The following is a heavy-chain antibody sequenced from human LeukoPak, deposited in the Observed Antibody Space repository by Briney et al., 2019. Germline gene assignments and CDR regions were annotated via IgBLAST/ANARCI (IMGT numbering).Heavy chain of an antibody. J-gene: IGHJ6*02. CDR3: ARGGRLDV. D-gene: IGHD3-16*01. V-gene: IGHV3-7*03. Sequence: GGSLRLSCAASGFTFSSYWMNWARQAPGKGLEWVASINHNGNVNYYVDSVTGRFTISRDNAKNSLYLQMSNLRAEDTAVYFCARGGRLDVWGQGATVTVSS. CDR1: GFTFSSYW. CDR2: INHNGNVN.